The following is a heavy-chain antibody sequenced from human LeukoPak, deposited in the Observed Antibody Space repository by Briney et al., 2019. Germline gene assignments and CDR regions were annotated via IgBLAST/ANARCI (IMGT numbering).Heavy chain of an antibody. Sequence: SETLSLTCAVSGGSISSNSYYWGWIRQPPGKGLEWIGSIYYSGSTYYNPSLKSRVTISVDTSKNQFSLKLSSVTAADTAVYYCAREREAHFYYYYMDVWGKGTTVTISS. CDR2: IYYSGST. V-gene: IGHV4-39*02. CDR3: AREREAHFYYYYMDV. J-gene: IGHJ6*03. CDR1: GGSISSNSYY.